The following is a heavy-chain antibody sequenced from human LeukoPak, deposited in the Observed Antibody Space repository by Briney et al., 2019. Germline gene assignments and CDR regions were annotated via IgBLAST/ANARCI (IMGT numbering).Heavy chain of an antibody. V-gene: IGHV4-34*01. D-gene: IGHD6-13*01. CDR1: GGSFSGYY. Sequence: SETLSLTCAVYGGSFSGYYWSWIRQPPGKGLEWIGEINHSGSTNYNPSLKSRVTISVDTSKNQFSLKLSSVTAADTAVYYCARDVGRQERQQRDYWGQGTLVTVSS. J-gene: IGHJ4*02. CDR2: INHSGST. CDR3: ARDVGRQERQQRDY.